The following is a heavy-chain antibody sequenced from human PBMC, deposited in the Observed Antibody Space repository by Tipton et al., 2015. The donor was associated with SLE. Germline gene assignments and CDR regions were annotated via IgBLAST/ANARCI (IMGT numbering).Heavy chain of an antibody. Sequence: TLSLTCTVSGVSLSEILYYWGWIRQSPGKGLEWIGTVSYKGTTNYNPSLKSRVTMFLDTSTNQVSLKLRSVTAADTAVYYCARVWDYDYWDRYTAYFDKWGQGTLVTVSS. V-gene: IGHV4-39*07. CDR1: GVSLSEILYY. J-gene: IGHJ4*02. CDR2: VSYKGTT. CDR3: ARVWDYDYWDRYTAYFDK. D-gene: IGHD3-16*02.